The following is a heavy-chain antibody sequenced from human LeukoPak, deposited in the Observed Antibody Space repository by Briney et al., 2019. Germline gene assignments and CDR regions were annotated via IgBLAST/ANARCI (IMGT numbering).Heavy chain of an antibody. D-gene: IGHD3-10*01. CDR1: GFTFSSYG. V-gene: IGHV3-64*01. Sequence: GRSLRLSCAASGFTFSSYGMHWVRQAPGKGLEYVSAISSNGGSTYYANSVKGRFTISRDNSKNTLYLQMGSLRAEDMAVYYCATNTMVRGVLNYWGQGTLVTVSS. J-gene: IGHJ4*02. CDR3: ATNTMVRGVLNY. CDR2: ISSNGGST.